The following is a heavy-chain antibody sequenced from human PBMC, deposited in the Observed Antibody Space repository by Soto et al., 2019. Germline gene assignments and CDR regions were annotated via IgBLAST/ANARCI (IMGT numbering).Heavy chain of an antibody. CDR3: ETPKRGNLDPCYDY. Sequence: SVKVSCKASGGTFSSYAIIWVRQAPGQGLEWMGGIIPIFGTANYAQKFQGRVSMTEDTSTNTAYMDLSSLSSEDTAVYYCETPKRGNLDPCYDYWGQGTLVTVSS. D-gene: IGHD2-15*01. CDR1: GGTFSSYA. J-gene: IGHJ4*02. V-gene: IGHV1-69*06. CDR2: IIPIFGTA.